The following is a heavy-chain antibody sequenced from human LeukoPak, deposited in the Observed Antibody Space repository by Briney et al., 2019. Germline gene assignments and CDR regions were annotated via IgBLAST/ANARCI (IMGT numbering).Heavy chain of an antibody. Sequence: PSETLSLTCAVYGGSFSGYYWSWIRQPPGKGLEWIGEINHSGSTNYNPSLKSRVTISVDTSKNQFSLKLSSVTAADTAVYYCAMGYDSSGYSHFDYWGQGTLVTVSS. D-gene: IGHD3-22*01. CDR2: INHSGST. J-gene: IGHJ4*02. CDR3: AMGYDSSGYSHFDY. V-gene: IGHV4-34*01. CDR1: GGSFSGYY.